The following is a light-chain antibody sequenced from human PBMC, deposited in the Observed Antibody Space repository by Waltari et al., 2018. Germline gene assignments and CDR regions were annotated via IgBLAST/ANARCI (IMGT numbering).Light chain of an antibody. V-gene: IGKV1-39*01. CDR1: QGIGKN. Sequence: DIQMTQSPSSLSASVGDTVTITCQASQGIGKNLNWYQEIPGKAPKLLIYRTSSLQSGIPSRFSGSGSGTDFTLTISSLQAEDFATYYCQQGYGYPFTFGPGTKLEIK. CDR2: RTS. CDR3: QQGYGYPFT. J-gene: IGKJ3*01.